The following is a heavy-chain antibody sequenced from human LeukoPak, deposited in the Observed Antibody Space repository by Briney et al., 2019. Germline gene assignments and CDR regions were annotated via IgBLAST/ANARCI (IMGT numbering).Heavy chain of an antibody. D-gene: IGHD2-15*01. CDR3: ARRGIYCSGGSCWDYFDY. V-gene: IGHV1-2*02. CDR1: GYTFTGYY. Sequence: GASVKVSCKASGYTFTGYYMRWVRQAPGQGLEWMGWINPNSGGTNYAQKFQGRVTMTRDTSISTAYMELSRLRSDDTAVYYCARRGIYCSGGSCWDYFDYWGQGTLVTVSS. CDR2: INPNSGGT. J-gene: IGHJ4*02.